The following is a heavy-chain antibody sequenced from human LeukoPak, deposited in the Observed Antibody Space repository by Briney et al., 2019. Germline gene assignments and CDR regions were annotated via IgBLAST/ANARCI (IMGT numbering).Heavy chain of an antibody. CDR2: ISGSGGST. J-gene: IGHJ6*02. CDR1: GCTCSSYA. CDR3: AKNLQFGKLLFSWTYYYSGMDV. V-gene: IGHV3-23*01. D-gene: IGHD3-10*01. Sequence: AGSLRLSCAASGCTCSSYAMSWVRQAPGKGLEWVSAISGSGGSTYYADSGKGRFTISRDNSKNTLYLQMNSLRAEDPAVYYCAKNLQFGKLLFSWTYYYSGMDVWGQGTTVTVSS.